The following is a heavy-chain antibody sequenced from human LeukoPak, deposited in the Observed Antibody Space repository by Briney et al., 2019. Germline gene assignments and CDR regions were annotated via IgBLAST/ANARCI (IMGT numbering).Heavy chain of an antibody. CDR3: ARDLVVTSAY. CDR1: GFTVSSNY. D-gene: IGHD2-2*01. J-gene: IGHJ4*02. Sequence: GGSLRLSCAASGFTVSSNYMSWVRQAPGKGLEWVSRINGDGSSATYADSVKGRFTISRDNAKNTLYLQMNGLRAEDTAVYYCARDLVVTSAYWGQGTLVTVSS. V-gene: IGHV3-74*01. CDR2: INGDGSSA.